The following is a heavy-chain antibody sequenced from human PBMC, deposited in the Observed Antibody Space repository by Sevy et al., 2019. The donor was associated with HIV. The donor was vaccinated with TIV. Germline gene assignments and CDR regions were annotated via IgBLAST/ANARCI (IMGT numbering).Heavy chain of an antibody. CDR2: IRPDGSDK. D-gene: IGHD1-26*01. CDR1: GFTFSPYW. CDR3: ARGVGLDR. V-gene: IGHV3-7*01. Sequence: GGSLRLSCEASGFTFSPYWMTWVRQAPGKGLEWVANIRPDGSDKYYVDSGKGRFTISRDNAKNSLLLQMNSLRADDTAMYYGARGVGLDRWGQGALVTVSS. J-gene: IGHJ5*02.